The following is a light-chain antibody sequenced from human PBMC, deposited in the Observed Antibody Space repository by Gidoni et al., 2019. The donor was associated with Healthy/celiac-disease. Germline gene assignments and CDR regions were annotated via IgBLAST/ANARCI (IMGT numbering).Light chain of an antibody. V-gene: IGLV2-14*03. Sequence: QSALTQPASVSGSPGQSITISCTGTSSDVGGYNYVSWYQQHPVKAPKLMIYDVSNRPSGVSNRFSCSKSGNTASLTISGLHAEDEADYYCSSYTSSSTLVVFGGGTKLTVL. CDR1: SSDVGGYNY. CDR3: SSYTSSSTLVV. CDR2: DVS. J-gene: IGLJ2*01.